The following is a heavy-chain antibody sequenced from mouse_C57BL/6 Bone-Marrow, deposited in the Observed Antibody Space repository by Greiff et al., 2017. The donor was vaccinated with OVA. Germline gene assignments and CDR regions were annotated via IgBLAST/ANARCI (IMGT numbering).Heavy chain of an antibody. Sequence: VMLVESGPGLVAPSQSLSITCTVSGFSLTSYGVDWVRQPPGKGLEWLGVIWGGGSTNYNSALMSRLSISKDNSKSQVFLKMNSLQTDDTAMYYCAKQRGDYAGDWYFDVWGTGTTVTVSS. CDR3: AKQRGDYAGDWYFDV. CDR1: GFSLTSYG. D-gene: IGHD2-4*01. J-gene: IGHJ1*03. CDR2: IWGGGST. V-gene: IGHV2-9*01.